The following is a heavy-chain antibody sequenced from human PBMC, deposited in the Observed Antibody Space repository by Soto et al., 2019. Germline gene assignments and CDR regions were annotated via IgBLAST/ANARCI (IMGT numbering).Heavy chain of an antibody. D-gene: IGHD5-18*01. V-gene: IGHV2-5*02. Sequence: QITLKESGPTLVKPTQTLTLTCTFSGFSLSTSGVGVGWIRQPPGKALEWLALIYWDDDKRNSPSLKSRLTITKGTSKNQVVLTMPNMDPGDTATYSCAHSLDVDTATFVGNWFDPWGQGPLVTVSS. CDR3: AHSLDVDTATFVGNWFDP. J-gene: IGHJ5*02. CDR1: GFSLSTSGVG. CDR2: IYWDDDK.